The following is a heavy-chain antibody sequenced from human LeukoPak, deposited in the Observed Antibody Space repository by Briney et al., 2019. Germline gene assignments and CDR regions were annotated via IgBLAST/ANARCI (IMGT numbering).Heavy chain of an antibody. Sequence: SETLSLTCTVSGGSIGSYYWSWIRQPPGKGLEWIGYIYYSGSTNYNPSLKSRVTISVDTSKNQFSLKLSSVTAADTAVYYCARQGVDTAMGLDYWGQGSLVTVSS. V-gene: IGHV4-59*08. CDR2: IYYSGST. D-gene: IGHD5-18*01. J-gene: IGHJ4*02. CDR3: ARQGVDTAMGLDY. CDR1: GGSIGSYY.